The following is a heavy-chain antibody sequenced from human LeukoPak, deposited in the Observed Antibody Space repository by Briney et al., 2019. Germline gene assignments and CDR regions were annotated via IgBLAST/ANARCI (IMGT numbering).Heavy chain of an antibody. D-gene: IGHD3-22*01. CDR3: ARVGYYDSSGAFDY. CDR1: GGSISNYY. Sequence: PSETLSLTCTVSGGSISNYYWSWIRQPPGKGLEWIGYIYYSGSTYYNPSLKSRVTISVDTSKNQFSLKLSSVTAADTAVYYCARVGYYDSSGAFDYWGQGALVTVSS. J-gene: IGHJ4*02. V-gene: IGHV4-59*08. CDR2: IYYSGST.